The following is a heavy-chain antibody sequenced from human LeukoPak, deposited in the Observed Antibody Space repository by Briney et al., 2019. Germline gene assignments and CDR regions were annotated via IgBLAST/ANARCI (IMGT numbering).Heavy chain of an antibody. J-gene: IGHJ6*03. V-gene: IGHV7-4-1*02. CDR1: GYTFTSYA. CDR3: ARDETIFGVDYYYYMDV. CDR2: INTNTGNP. Sequence: ASVKVSCKASGYTFTSYAMNWVRQAPGQGLEWMGWINTNTGNPTYAQGFTGRFVFSLDTSVSTAYLQISSLKAEDTAVYYCARDETIFGVDYYYYMDVWGKGTTVTVSS. D-gene: IGHD3-3*01.